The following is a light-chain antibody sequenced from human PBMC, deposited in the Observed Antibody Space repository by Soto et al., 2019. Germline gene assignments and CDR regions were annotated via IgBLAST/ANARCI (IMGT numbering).Light chain of an antibody. CDR1: QSVSSD. V-gene: IGKV3-15*01. CDR3: QQYNNWPPYT. CDR2: GAS. J-gene: IGKJ2*01. Sequence: EIVMTQSPATLSVSPGERATLSCRASQSVSSDLAWYQQKPCQPPRLLIYGASTRATGIPARFSGSGSGTEFTLTISSLESEDFAVYFCQQYNNWPPYTFGQGTNLEIK.